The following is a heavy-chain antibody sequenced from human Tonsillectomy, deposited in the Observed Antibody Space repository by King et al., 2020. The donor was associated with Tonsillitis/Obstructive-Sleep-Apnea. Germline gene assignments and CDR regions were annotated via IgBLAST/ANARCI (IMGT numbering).Heavy chain of an antibody. J-gene: IGHJ4*02. CDR2: INPNSGGT. CDR3: ARDLAVAAAGLDY. Sequence: QLVQSGAEVKKPGASVKVSCKASGYTFTGYYMHCVRQAPGQCLEWMGWINPNSGGTNYAQKFQGWVTMTRDTSISTAYMELSRLRSDDTAVYYCARDLAVAAAGLDYWGQGTLVTVSS. D-gene: IGHD6-13*01. CDR1: GYTFTGYY. V-gene: IGHV1-2*04.